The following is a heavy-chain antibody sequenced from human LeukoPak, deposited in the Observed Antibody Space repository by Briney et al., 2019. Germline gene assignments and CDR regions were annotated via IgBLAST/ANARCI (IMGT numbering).Heavy chain of an antibody. J-gene: IGHJ5*02. CDR1: GGTLSSYP. D-gene: IGHD3-10*01. CDR3: ARSVASPDTGRGNWFDP. CDR2: VIPFVALA. Sequence: ASVKVSCKASGGTLSSYPITWVRQAPRQGLEWMGRVIPFVALANYGQKFQGRVTITADISTDTAYMELTNLTSDDTAVYYCARSVASPDTGRGNWFDPWGQGTLVTVSS. V-gene: IGHV1-69*02.